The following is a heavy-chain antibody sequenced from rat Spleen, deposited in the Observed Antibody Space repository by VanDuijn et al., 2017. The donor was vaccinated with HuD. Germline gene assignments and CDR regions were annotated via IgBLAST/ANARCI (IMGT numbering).Heavy chain of an antibody. Sequence: EVQLVESDGGLVQPGRSLKLSCAASGFTFSDYNMAWVRQAPKKGLEWVATISYDGSSTYYRDSVKGRFTISRDNAKSTPYLKMDSLRSEDTATYYCARRGYNNYFFDYWGQGVMVTVSA. CDR1: GFTFSDYN. V-gene: IGHV5-7*01. D-gene: IGHD1-10*01. J-gene: IGHJ2*01. CDR2: ISYDGSST. CDR3: ARRGYNNYFFDY.